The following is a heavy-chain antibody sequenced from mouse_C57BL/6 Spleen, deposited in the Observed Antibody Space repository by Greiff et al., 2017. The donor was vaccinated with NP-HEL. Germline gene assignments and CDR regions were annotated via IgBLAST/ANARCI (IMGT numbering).Heavy chain of an antibody. CDR1: GFTFSDYY. D-gene: IGHD1-1*01. CDR2: ISNGGGST. J-gene: IGHJ4*01. CDR3: ARRFTTVPDYYAMDY. V-gene: IGHV5-12*01. Sequence: EVKLMESGGGLVQPGGSLKLSCAASGFTFSDYYMYWVRQTPEKRLEWVAYISNGGGSTYYPDTVKGRFTISRDNAKNTLYLQMSRLKSEDTAMYYCARRFTTVPDYYAMDYWGQGTSVTVSS.